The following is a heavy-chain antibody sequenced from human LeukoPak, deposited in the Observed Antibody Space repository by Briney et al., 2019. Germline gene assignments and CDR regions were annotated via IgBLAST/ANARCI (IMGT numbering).Heavy chain of an antibody. V-gene: IGHV1-69*05. J-gene: IGHJ4*02. Sequence: ASVKVSCKASGDTFKNYAISWVRQAPGQGLEWMGGILTVFATTNYEQKFQGRVTITTDESTSTAYMELSSLTSEDTAVYYCARSKSVAYGFDYWGQGTMVIVSS. CDR3: ARSKSVAYGFDY. CDR2: ILTVFATT. CDR1: GDTFKNYA. D-gene: IGHD4-17*01.